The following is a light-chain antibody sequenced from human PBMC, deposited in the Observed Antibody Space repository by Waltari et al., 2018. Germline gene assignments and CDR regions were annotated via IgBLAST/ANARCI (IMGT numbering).Light chain of an antibody. Sequence: EIVLTQSPGTLSLSPGESATISCRTSQSVTTALAWYHQKPVQAPGLLIYGTSNRATGIPDRFSGSGSGTDFSLTISSLEPEDFAVYYCQHYLRLPVTFGQGTKVEVK. CDR3: QHYLRLPVT. V-gene: IGKV3-20*01. CDR2: GTS. J-gene: IGKJ1*01. CDR1: QSVTTA.